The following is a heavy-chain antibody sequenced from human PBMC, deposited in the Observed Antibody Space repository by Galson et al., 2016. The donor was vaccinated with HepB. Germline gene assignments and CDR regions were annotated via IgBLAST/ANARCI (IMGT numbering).Heavy chain of an antibody. D-gene: IGHD2-2*01. Sequence: SVKVSCKVSGDSLTDLSIHWVRQAPGKGLEWMGGSHPEDGERIYAQKFKGRVTITEDESTTTAYMELSSLTSEDTAMYYCARAKDDIAVVPASLYQGWFAPWGQGTLVTVSS. CDR2: SHPEDGER. CDR3: ARAKDDIAVVPASLYQGWFAP. V-gene: IGHV1-24*01. CDR1: GDSLTDLS. J-gene: IGHJ5*02.